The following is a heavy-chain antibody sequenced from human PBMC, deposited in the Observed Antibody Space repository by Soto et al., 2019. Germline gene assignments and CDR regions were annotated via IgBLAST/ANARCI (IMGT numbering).Heavy chain of an antibody. V-gene: IGHV3-74*01. J-gene: IGHJ2*01. CDR3: AEHAIPASPPVSAFLLNRSSDL. CDR2: INGDGSRT. Sequence: PPGKGPVWVSGINGDGSRTSYADSVKGRFTISRDNAKNTLYLQVNSLRAEDTAFYFRAEHAIPASPPVSAFLLNRSSDL. D-gene: IGHD2-2*01.